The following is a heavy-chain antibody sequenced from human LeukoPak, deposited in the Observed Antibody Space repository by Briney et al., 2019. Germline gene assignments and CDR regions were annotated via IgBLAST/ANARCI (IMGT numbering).Heavy chain of an antibody. Sequence: GSLRLSCAASGFTFSSYGMHWIRQPPGKGLEWIGSIYYSGSTYYNPSLKSRVTISVDTSKNQFSLKLSSVTAADTAVYYCARHVHRDVVVPAAILYYYYYMDVWGKGTTVTISS. CDR2: IYYSGST. CDR1: GFTFSSYG. CDR3: ARHVHRDVVVPAAILYYYYYMDV. V-gene: IGHV4-39*01. J-gene: IGHJ6*03. D-gene: IGHD2-2*01.